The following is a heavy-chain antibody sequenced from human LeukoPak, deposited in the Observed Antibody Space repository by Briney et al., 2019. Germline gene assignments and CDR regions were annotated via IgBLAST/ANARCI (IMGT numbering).Heavy chain of an antibody. CDR3: ARSPLGYSSSWYGAATPYYFDY. Sequence: SETLSLTCAVYGGSFSGYYWSWIRQPPGKGLEWIGEINHSGSTNYNPSLKSRVTISVDTSKNQFSLKLSSVTAADTAVYYCARSPLGYSSSWYGAATPYYFDYWGQGTLATVSS. CDR2: INHSGST. J-gene: IGHJ4*02. D-gene: IGHD6-13*01. CDR1: GGSFSGYY. V-gene: IGHV4-34*01.